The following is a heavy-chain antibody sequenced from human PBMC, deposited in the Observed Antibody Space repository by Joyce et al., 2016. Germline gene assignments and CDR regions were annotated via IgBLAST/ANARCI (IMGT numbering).Heavy chain of an antibody. CDR3: ARGGPTSVITGAAGSTHDH. CDR1: GAIFIVYY. D-gene: IGHD6-13*01. Sequence: QVQLVQSGAEVKRPGASVKVSCKVSGAIFIVYYMHWVLRAPGQGLEWMGWINPNSGDTNYAQNVQGWVTMTRDTSISTAYMGLSRLTSDDTAVYYCARGGPTSVITGAAGSTHDHWGQGTLVTVSS. CDR2: INPNSGDT. V-gene: IGHV1-2*04. J-gene: IGHJ4*02.